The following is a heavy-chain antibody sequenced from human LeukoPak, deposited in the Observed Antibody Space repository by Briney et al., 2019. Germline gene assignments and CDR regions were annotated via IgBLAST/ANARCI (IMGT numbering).Heavy chain of an antibody. CDR2: IYYSGST. Sequence: SQTLSLTCTVSGGSISSGDYYWSWLRQPPGKGLEWFGYIYYSGSTYYNPSLKSRVTISVDTSKNQFSLKLSSVTAADTAVYYCARGPHLSSTSRLVDHWGQGTLVTVSS. CDR3: ARGPHLSSTSRLVDH. CDR1: GGSISSGDYY. D-gene: IGHD2-2*01. V-gene: IGHV4-30-4*08. J-gene: IGHJ4*02.